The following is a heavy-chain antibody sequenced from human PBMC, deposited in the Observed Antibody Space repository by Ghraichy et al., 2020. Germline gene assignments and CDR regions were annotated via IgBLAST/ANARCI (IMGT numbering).Heavy chain of an antibody. V-gene: IGHV4-59*01. CDR1: GGSIRSYY. Sequence: SETLSLTCTVSGGSIRSYYWSWIRQPPGKGLEWIGYIYYSGSTNYNPSLKSRVTISVDTSKNQFSLKLSSVTAADTAVYYCARDLYSYGLRGGDWFDPWGQGTLVTVSS. J-gene: IGHJ5*02. CDR2: IYYSGST. CDR3: ARDLYSYGLRGGDWFDP. D-gene: IGHD5-18*01.